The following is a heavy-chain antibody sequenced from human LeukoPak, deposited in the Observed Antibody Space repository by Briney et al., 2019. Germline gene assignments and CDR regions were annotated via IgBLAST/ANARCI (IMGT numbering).Heavy chain of an antibody. D-gene: IGHD3-22*01. V-gene: IGHV1-8*01. CDR3: ARVEYSSGYSHIY. J-gene: IGHJ4*02. Sequence: ASVKVSCKASGYTFTSYDINWVRQATGQGLEWMGWMNPNSGNTGYAQKFQGRVTMTRSIFISTAYMELSSLRSEDAAVYYCARVEYSSGYSHIYWGQGTLVTVSS. CDR1: GYTFTSYD. CDR2: MNPNSGNT.